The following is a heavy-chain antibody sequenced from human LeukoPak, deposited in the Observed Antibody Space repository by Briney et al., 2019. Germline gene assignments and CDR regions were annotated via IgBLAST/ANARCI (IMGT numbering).Heavy chain of an antibody. Sequence: GGSLRLSCAASGFTFCSYDMHWGRQATGRSLEWVSAIGTAGDPHYPGSVKGRFTISRENAKNPLYLQMNSQRIGDTAVDYCVRSDLGDAFDIWGQGTMVTVSS. V-gene: IGHV3-13*05. CDR1: GFTFCSYD. D-gene: IGHD3-10*01. J-gene: IGHJ3*02. CDR3: VRSDLGDAFDI. CDR2: IGTAGDP.